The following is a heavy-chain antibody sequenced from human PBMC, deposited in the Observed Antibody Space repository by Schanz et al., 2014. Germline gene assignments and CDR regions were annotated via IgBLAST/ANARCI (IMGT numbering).Heavy chain of an antibody. V-gene: IGHV3-23*04. CDR1: GFSFSSYA. D-gene: IGHD1-26*01. J-gene: IGHJ4*02. CDR3: ARDHTTESYYSAGPPIDY. CDR2: MNESHSTI. Sequence: MQLVESGGGLVEPGGSLRLSCAASGFSFSSYAMGWVRQARGKGLEWVSAMNESHSTIYYADSVRGRFTISRDNAENTLFLQMNSLRAEDTAVYYCARDHTTESYYSAGPPIDYWGQGTLLTVSS.